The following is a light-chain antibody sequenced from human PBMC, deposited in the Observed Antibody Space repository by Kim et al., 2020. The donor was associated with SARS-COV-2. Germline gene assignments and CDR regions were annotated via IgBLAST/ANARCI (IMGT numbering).Light chain of an antibody. CDR3: QAWDSSTVV. V-gene: IGLV3-1*01. Sequence: SYELTQPPSVSVSPGQTASFTCSGDKLGDKYTSWYQQRPGQSPVLVIYQYTKRPSGIPERFSGSNSGNTATLTISEDQAMDEADYYCQAWDSSTVVFGGGTQLTVL. CDR1: KLGDKY. J-gene: IGLJ3*02. CDR2: QYT.